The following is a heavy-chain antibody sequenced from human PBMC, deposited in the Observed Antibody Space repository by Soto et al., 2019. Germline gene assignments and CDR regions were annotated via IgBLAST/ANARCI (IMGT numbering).Heavy chain of an antibody. D-gene: IGHD2-15*01. CDR2: IYYSGTT. Sequence: SETLSLTCAVSGGSISSSNWWSWVRQPPGKGLEWIGEIYYSGTTKYNPSLKSRVTISVDKSKNQFSLKLYSVTAADTAVYYCARDQGYCDGGSCYVFDSCGQGTMVTVST. CDR1: GGSISSSNW. CDR3: ARDQGYCDGGSCYVFDS. V-gene: IGHV4-4*02. J-gene: IGHJ4*02.